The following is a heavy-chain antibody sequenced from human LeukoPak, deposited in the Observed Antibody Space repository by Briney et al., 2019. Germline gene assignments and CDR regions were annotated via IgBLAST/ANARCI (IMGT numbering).Heavy chain of an antibody. J-gene: IGHJ3*02. CDR2: IYSSGST. Sequence: SETLSLTCTVSSGSINSYYWNWIRQPPGKGLEWIGRIYSSGSTDYSPSLKSRVTISVDTSKNQFSLKLSSVTAADTAVYYCAREGAVGVITLDDAFDIWGQGTVVTVSS. CDR3: AREGAVGVITLDDAFDI. V-gene: IGHV4-59*01. D-gene: IGHD3-16*02. CDR1: SGSINSYY.